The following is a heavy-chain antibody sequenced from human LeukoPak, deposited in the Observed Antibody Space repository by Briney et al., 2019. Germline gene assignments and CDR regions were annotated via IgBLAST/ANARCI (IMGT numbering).Heavy chain of an antibody. Sequence: SETPSLTCTVSGGSISGYYWSWIRQPPGKGLEWIGYIYYSGGAKYNPSLKSRVTISVDTSKNQFSLKLTSVTAADTAVYYCARDIGAARSDYWGQGTLVTVSS. CDR3: ARDIGAARSDY. CDR2: IYYSGGA. V-gene: IGHV4-59*01. CDR1: GGSISGYY. D-gene: IGHD6-6*01. J-gene: IGHJ4*02.